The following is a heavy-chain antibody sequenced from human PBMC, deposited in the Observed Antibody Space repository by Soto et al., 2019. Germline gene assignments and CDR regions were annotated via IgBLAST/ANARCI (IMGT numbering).Heavy chain of an antibody. CDR3: ARDKTAASPDY. D-gene: IGHD6-13*01. J-gene: IGHJ4*02. CDR1: GFTFSSYS. CDR2: ISSSSSYI. V-gene: IGHV3-21*01. Sequence: GGSLRLSCAASGFTFSSYSMNWVRQAPGKGLEWVPSISSSSSYIYYADSVKGRFTISRDNAKNSLYLQMNSRRAEDTAVYYWARDKTAASPDYWGQGTLVTVSS.